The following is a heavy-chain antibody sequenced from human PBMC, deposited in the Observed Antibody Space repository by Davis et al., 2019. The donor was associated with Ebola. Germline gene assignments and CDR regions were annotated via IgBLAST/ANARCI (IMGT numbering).Heavy chain of an antibody. CDR3: ARVDYNDAFDI. V-gene: IGHV3-53*01. CDR1: GFTVSSNY. J-gene: IGHJ3*02. Sequence: GESLKISCAASGFTVSSNYMSWVRQAPGKGLEWVSVIYSGGSTYYADSVKGRFTISRDNSKNTLYLQMNSLRAEDTAVYYCARVDYNDAFDIWGQGTMVTVSS. D-gene: IGHD4-11*01. CDR2: IYSGGST.